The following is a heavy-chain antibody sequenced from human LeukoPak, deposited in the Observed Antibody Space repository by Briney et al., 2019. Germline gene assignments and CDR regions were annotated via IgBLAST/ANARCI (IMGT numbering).Heavy chain of an antibody. Sequence: ASVKVPCKVSGYTLTELSMHWVRQAPGKGLEWMGGFDPEDGETIYAQKFQGRVTMTEDTSTDTAYMELSSLRSEDTAVYYCATGRSDIVVVVAATIGYYFDYWGQGTLVTVSS. V-gene: IGHV1-24*01. CDR3: ATGRSDIVVVVAATIGYYFDY. J-gene: IGHJ4*02. CDR1: GYTLTELS. D-gene: IGHD2-15*01. CDR2: FDPEDGET.